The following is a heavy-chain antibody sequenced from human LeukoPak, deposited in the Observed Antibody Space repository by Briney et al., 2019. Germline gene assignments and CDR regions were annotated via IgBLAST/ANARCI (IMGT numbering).Heavy chain of an antibody. Sequence: GRSLRLSCAASGFTFDDYAMHWVRQAPGKGLEWVSGISWNSGSIGYAGSVKGRFTISRDNAKNSLYLQMNSLRAEDTALYYCAKASPHPSRTYRGTPGEGDYWGQGTRVTVPS. D-gene: IGHD1-26*01. J-gene: IGHJ4*02. V-gene: IGHV3-9*01. CDR3: AKASPHPSRTYRGTPGEGDY. CDR2: ISWNSGSI. CDR1: GFTFDDYA.